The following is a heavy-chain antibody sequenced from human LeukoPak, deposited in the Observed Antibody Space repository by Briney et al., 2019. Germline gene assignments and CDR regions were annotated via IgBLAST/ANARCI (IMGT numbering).Heavy chain of an antibody. CDR3: AKDLFSGTFHGPGTYLELDY. Sequence: GGSLRLSCAASGFTFSSYGMHWVRQAPGKGLEWVAVISYDGNSKYYADSVKGRFTISRDNSKNTLYLQMNSLRAEDTAVYYCAKDLFSGTFHGPGTYLELDYWGQGTLVTASS. D-gene: IGHD3-10*01. J-gene: IGHJ4*02. CDR1: GFTFSSYG. CDR2: ISYDGNSK. V-gene: IGHV3-30*18.